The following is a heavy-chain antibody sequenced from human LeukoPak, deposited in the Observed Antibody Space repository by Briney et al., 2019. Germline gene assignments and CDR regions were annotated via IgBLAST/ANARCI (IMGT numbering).Heavy chain of an antibody. Sequence: GGSLRLSCAASGFTFSSYDMHWVRQATGKGLEWVSAIGTAGDTYYPGSVKGRFTFSRENAKNSLYLQMNSLRAGDTAVYYCARGGRFGEFNYYYYGMDVWGQGTTVTVSS. CDR3: ARGGRFGEFNYYYYGMDV. V-gene: IGHV3-13*01. CDR1: GFTFSSYD. D-gene: IGHD3-10*01. J-gene: IGHJ6*02. CDR2: IGTAGDT.